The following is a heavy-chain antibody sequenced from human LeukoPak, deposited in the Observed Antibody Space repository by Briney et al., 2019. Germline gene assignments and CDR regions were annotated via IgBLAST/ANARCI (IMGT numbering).Heavy chain of an antibody. CDR1: GYSITRGNY. CDR3: ARQDEYCIGGTCYSMAFDI. V-gene: IGHV4-38-2*01. J-gene: IGHJ3*02. CDR2: ISQSGST. Sequence: PSETLSLTCVVSGYSITRGNYWGWIRPPPGKGLEWIGIISQSGSTYNNPSLKSRVTILKDTSKNQLSLKLSSVTAADTAVYYCARQDEYCIGGTCYSMAFDIWGQGTMVTVSS. D-gene: IGHD2-15*01.